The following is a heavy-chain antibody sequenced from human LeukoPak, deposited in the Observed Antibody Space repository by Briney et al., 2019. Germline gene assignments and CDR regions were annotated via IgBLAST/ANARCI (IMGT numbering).Heavy chain of an antibody. Sequence: GGSLRLSCAASGFTISNYFMHWVRHGPGKGLVWVSRINSDGSDINYADSVKGRFTISRDNAKNTLYLQMNSLRDEDTAVYYCARHIPAAAFEPWGQGTLVPVSS. V-gene: IGHV3-74*01. CDR3: ARHIPAAAFEP. D-gene: IGHD6-13*01. CDR1: GFTISNYF. CDR2: INSDGSDI. J-gene: IGHJ5*02.